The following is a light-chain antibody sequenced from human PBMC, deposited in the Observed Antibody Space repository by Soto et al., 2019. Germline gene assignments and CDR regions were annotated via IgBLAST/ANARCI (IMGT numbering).Light chain of an antibody. J-gene: IGKJ1*01. CDR2: SAS. CDR3: QQIYNCPRT. Sequence: DSQMTEAPSSLSASVGDRGTNTFRARQSIRNYLHWYQQRLGKAPNVLIYSASSLQSGVPSRFNGSGSGTDFTLTISNLHPEDSATYYCQQIYNCPRTFGQGTKVDIK. CDR1: QSIRNY. V-gene: IGKV1-39*01.